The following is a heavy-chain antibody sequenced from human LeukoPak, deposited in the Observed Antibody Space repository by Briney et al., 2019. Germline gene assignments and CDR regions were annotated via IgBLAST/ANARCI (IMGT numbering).Heavy chain of an antibody. D-gene: IGHD2-2*01. Sequence: GRSLRLSCAASGFTFSSYAMHWVRQAPGKGLEWVAVISYDGSNKYYADSVKGRFTISRDNSKNTLYLQMNSLRAEDTAVYYCARALSVHCSSTSCEDAFDIWGQGIMVTVSS. J-gene: IGHJ3*02. CDR1: GFTFSSYA. V-gene: IGHV3-30-3*01. CDR3: ARALSVHCSSTSCEDAFDI. CDR2: ISYDGSNK.